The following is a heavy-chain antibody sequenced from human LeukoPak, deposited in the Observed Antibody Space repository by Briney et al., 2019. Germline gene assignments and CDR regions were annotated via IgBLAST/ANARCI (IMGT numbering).Heavy chain of an antibody. V-gene: IGHV1-46*01. CDR3: AAVATPSHNSGYDWGWFDP. D-gene: IGHD5-12*01. Sequence: ASVKVSCKASGYTFTSYYVHWVRQAPGQGLEWMGIINPSGGSTIYAQKLQGRVTMTEDTSTDTAHMELSSLRSEDAAVYYCAAVATPSHNSGYDWGWFDPWGQGTLVTVSS. CDR1: GYTFTSYY. CDR2: INPSGGST. J-gene: IGHJ5*02.